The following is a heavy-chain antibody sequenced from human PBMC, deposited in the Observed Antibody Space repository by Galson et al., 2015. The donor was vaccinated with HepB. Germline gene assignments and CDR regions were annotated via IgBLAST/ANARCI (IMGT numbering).Heavy chain of an antibody. CDR1: GDSVSSNSAA. CDR3: ARDNHVITTAAFNWFDP. V-gene: IGHV6-1*01. Sequence: CAISGDSVSSNSAAWNWIRQSPSRGLEWLGRTYYRSKWYNDYAVSVKSRITINPDTSKNQFSLQLNSVTPEDTAVYYCARDNHVITTAAFNWFDPWGQGPLVTVSS. J-gene: IGHJ5*02. D-gene: IGHD2-2*01. CDR2: TYYRSKWYN.